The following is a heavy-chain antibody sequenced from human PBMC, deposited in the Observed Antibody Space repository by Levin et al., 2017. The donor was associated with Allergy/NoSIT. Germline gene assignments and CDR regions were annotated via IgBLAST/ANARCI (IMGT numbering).Heavy chain of an antibody. CDR2: ISAYNANT. CDR1: GYTFPNYG. Sequence: GESLKISCKASGYTFPNYGFSWVRQAPGQGLEWMGWISAYNANTKSAQKFQGRVTMTTDTSTSTAYMELRSLRSYDTAVYYCARDRGAYYDSSGYFDYWGQGTLVTVSS. CDR3: ARDRGAYYDSSGYFDY. V-gene: IGHV1-18*01. D-gene: IGHD3-22*01. J-gene: IGHJ4*02.